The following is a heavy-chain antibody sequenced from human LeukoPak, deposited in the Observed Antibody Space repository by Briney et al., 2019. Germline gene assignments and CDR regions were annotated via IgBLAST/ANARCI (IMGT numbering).Heavy chain of an antibody. D-gene: IGHD6-13*01. J-gene: IGHJ4*02. CDR1: GGSISSSNW. CDR3: ARGMGDSSSWYPFDY. V-gene: IGHV4-4*02. Sequence: SGTLSLTCAVSGGSISSSNWWSWVRQPPGKGLEWIGEINHSGSTNYNPSLKSRVTISVDKSKNQFSLKLSSVTAADTAVYYCARGMGDSSSWYPFDYWGREPWSPSPQ. CDR2: INHSGST.